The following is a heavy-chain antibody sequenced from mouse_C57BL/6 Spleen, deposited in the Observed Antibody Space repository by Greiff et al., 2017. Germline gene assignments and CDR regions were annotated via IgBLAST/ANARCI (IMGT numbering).Heavy chain of an antibody. CDR1: GYTFTSYW. J-gene: IGHJ3*01. V-gene: IGHV1-50*01. CDR2: IDPSDSYT. CDR3: ARGYYGSSYVRIAY. D-gene: IGHD1-1*01. Sequence: VQLQQPGAELVKPGASVKLSCKASGYTFTSYWMQWVKQRPGQGLEWIGEIDPSDSYTNYNQKFKGKATLTVDTSSSTAYMQLSSLTSEDSAVYYCARGYYGSSYVRIAYWGQGTLVTVSA.